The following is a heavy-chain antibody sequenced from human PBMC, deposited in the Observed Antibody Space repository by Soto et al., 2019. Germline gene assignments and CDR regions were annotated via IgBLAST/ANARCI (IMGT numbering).Heavy chain of an antibody. CDR2: IYSGGST. CDR3: ASTISDYGAIWGYYYYYGMDV. V-gene: IGHV3-66*01. CDR1: GFTVSSNY. Sequence: EVQLVESGGGLVQPGGSLRLSCAASGFTVSSNYMSWVRQAPGKGLEWVSVIYSGGSTYDADSVKGRFTISRDNSKNTLYLQMNSLRAEDTAVYYCASTISDYGAIWGYYYYYGMDVWGQGTTVTVSS. J-gene: IGHJ6*02. D-gene: IGHD4-17*01.